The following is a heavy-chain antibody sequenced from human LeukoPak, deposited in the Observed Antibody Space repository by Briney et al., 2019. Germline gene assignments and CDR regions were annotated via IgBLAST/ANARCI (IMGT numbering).Heavy chain of an antibody. V-gene: IGHV3-48*03. D-gene: IGHD3-10*02. J-gene: IGHJ6*04. CDR3: AELRITMTGGV. Sequence: PGGSLRLSCAASGFTFSSYEMNWVRHATGEGLEGVSYISSSGSTIYYADSVTGRFTISRDNAKNSLYLQMNSLRAEDTAVYYCAELRITMTGGVWGKGTTVTISS. CDR1: GFTFSSYE. CDR2: ISSSGSTI.